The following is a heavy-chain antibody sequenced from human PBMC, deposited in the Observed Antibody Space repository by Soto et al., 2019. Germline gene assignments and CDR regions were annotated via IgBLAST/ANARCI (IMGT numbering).Heavy chain of an antibody. CDR2: IDWDDDK. CDR3: ARIPPFIAGATTIAGYYGMDV. V-gene: IGHV2-70*01. D-gene: IGHD1-26*01. Sequence: GSGPTLVNPTQTLTLTCTFSGFSLSTSGMCVSWIRQPPGKALEWLALIDWDDDKYYSTSLKTRLTISKDTSKNQVVLTMTNMDPVDTATYYCARIPPFIAGATTIAGYYGMDVWGQGTTVTVSS. CDR1: GFSLSTSGMC. J-gene: IGHJ6*02.